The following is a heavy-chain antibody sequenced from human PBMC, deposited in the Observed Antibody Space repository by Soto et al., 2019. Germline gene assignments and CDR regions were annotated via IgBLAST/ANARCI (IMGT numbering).Heavy chain of an antibody. J-gene: IGHJ3*02. Sequence: SETLSLTCTVSGGSISSYYWSWIRQPPGKGLEWIGYIYYSGSTNYNPSLKSRVTISVDTSKNQFSLKLSSVTAADTAVYYCARYCGGDCHDAFDIWGQGTMVTVSS. CDR2: IYYSGST. CDR1: GGSISSYY. V-gene: IGHV4-59*01. CDR3: ARYCGGDCHDAFDI. D-gene: IGHD2-21*02.